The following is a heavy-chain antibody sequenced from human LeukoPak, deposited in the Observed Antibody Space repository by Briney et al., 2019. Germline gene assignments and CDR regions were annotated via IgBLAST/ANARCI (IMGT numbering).Heavy chain of an antibody. V-gene: IGHV1-18*01. CDR2: IYGYNGNT. D-gene: IGHD3-9*01. J-gene: IGHJ4*02. Sequence: WASVKVSCKTSGYTFTTYGLTWVRQAPGQGLEWMGWIYGYNGNTNYAPKFQDRVTMTTDTSTKTAYMELKNLRSDDTAMYYCALGDILTGCWAEYFVYWGQGTLITVSS. CDR3: ALGDILTGCWAEYFVY. CDR1: GYTFTTYG.